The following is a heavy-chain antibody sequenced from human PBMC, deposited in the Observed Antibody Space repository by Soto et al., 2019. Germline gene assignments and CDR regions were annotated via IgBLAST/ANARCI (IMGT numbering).Heavy chain of an antibody. Sequence: QVQLQESGPGLVKPSQTLSLTCTVSGGSISSGGYYWSWSRQQPGKGLEWIGYIYYSGSTYYTPSLKSRVTISVDTSKNQFSLKLSSVTAADTAVYYCARDAPTGVIDYWGQGTLVTVSS. D-gene: IGHD2-8*01. CDR1: GGSISSGGYY. CDR3: ARDAPTGVIDY. J-gene: IGHJ4*02. V-gene: IGHV4-31*03. CDR2: IYYSGST.